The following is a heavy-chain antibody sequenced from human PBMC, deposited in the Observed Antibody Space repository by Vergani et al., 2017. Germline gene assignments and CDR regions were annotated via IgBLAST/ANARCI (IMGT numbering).Heavy chain of an antibody. Sequence: EVQLVQSGAEVKKPGESLKISCKGSGYSFTSYWIGWVRQMPGKGLEWMGIIYPGDSDTRYSPSFQGQVTISADKSISTAYLQWSSLKASDTAMYYCAXQVVVAATSPGFDYWGQGTLVTVSS. D-gene: IGHD2-15*01. J-gene: IGHJ4*02. CDR1: GYSFTSYW. V-gene: IGHV5-51*01. CDR3: AXQVVVAATSPGFDY. CDR2: IYPGDSDT.